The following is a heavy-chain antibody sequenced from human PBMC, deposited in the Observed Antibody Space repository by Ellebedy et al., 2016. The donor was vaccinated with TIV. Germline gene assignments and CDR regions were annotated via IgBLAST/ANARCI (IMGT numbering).Heavy chain of an antibody. CDR1: GYSFTSYD. CDR3: ARGLNGYDSSGYYYPPQYYYGMDV. D-gene: IGHD3-22*01. CDR2: INPSGGST. Sequence: ASVKVSXXASGYSFTSYDINWVRQATGQGLEWMGIINPSGGSTSYAQKFQGRVTMTRDTSTSTVYMELSSLRSEDTAVYYCARGLNGYDSSGYYYPPQYYYGMDVWGQGTTVTVSS. V-gene: IGHV1-46*01. J-gene: IGHJ6*02.